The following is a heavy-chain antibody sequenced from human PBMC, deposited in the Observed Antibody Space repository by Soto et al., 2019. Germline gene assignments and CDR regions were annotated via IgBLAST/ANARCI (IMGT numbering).Heavy chain of an antibody. V-gene: IGHV3-21*01. D-gene: IGHD1-1*01. CDR2: ISSSSSYI. CDR3: AREFPGTGTTTTDI. Sequence: GGSLRLSCAASGFTFSSYSMNWVRQAPGKGLEWVSSISSSSSYIYYADSVKGRFTISRDNAKNSLYLQMNSLRAEDTAVYYCAREFPGTGTTTTDIWGQGTMVTVSS. CDR1: GFTFSSYS. J-gene: IGHJ3*02.